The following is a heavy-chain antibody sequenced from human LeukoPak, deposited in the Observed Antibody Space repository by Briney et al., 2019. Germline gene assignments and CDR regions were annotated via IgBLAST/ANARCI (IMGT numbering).Heavy chain of an antibody. CDR1: GFTFSSYW. V-gene: IGHV3-7*01. D-gene: IGHD5-18*01. CDR2: IKQDGSEK. Sequence: GGSLRLSCAASGFTFSSYWMSWVRQAPGKGLEWVANIKQDGSEKYYVDSVKGRFTISRDNAKNSLYLQMNSLRAEDTAVYYCAKGYCYGPVDYWGQGTLVTVSS. CDR3: AKGYCYGPVDY. J-gene: IGHJ4*02.